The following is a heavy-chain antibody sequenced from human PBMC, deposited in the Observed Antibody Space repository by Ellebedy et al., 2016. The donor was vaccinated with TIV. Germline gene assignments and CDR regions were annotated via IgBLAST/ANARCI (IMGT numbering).Heavy chain of an antibody. CDR2: IWYDGSNK. V-gene: IGHV3-33*08. CDR1: GFTFSSYG. Sequence: GESLKISCAASGFTFSSYGMHWVRQAPGKGLEWVAVIWYDGSNKYYADSVKGRFTISRDNSKNTLYLQMNSLRAEDTAVYSCARDRGGTAMVPWYYYGMDVWGQGTTATVS. CDR3: ARDRGGTAMVPWYYYGMDV. D-gene: IGHD5-18*01. J-gene: IGHJ6*02.